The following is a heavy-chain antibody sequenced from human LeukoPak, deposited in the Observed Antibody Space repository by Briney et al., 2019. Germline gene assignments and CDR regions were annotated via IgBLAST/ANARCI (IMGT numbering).Heavy chain of an antibody. V-gene: IGHV3-23*01. CDR2: ISGSGGST. CDR1: GFTFSSYA. D-gene: IGHD2-2*01. Sequence: GGSLRLSCAASGFTFSSYAMSWVRQAPGKGLEWVSAISGSGGSTYYADSVKGRFTISRDNSKNTLYLQMNSLRAEDTAVYYCAKDGGYCRSTSCHGLWWGQGTMVTVSS. CDR3: AKDGGYCRSTSCHGLW. J-gene: IGHJ3*01.